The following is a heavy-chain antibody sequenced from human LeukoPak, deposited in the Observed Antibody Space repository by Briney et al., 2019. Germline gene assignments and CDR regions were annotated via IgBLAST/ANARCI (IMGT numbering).Heavy chain of an antibody. CDR3: AREGGFYRPLDY. D-gene: IGHD6-25*01. Sequence: SETPSLTCGVSGGSVSSTNWWTWIRQPPGKGLEWIGEVHLDGRTNFNPSLRSRLTMSVDLSENHVSLKLTSVTAADTAVYYCAREGGFYRPLDYSGQGTLVTVSS. CDR2: VHLDGRT. CDR1: GGSVSSTNW. J-gene: IGHJ4*02. V-gene: IGHV4-4*02.